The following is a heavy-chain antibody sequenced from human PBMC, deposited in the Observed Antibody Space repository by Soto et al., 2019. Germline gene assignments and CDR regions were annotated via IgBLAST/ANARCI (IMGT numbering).Heavy chain of an antibody. CDR1: GGTFSRYA. CDR3: AQTLGLAVSGPGRFDL. V-gene: IGHV1-69*12. J-gene: IGHJ2*01. CDR2: ITPLFGTP. Sequence: QVQLVQSGAEVKKPASSVKVSCKASGGTFSRYAISWVRQAPGQGLEWLGGITPLFGTPNYAQSFQGRLTITADESPSTVYMELRSRRSEDTAVYYCAQTLGLAVSGPGRFDLWGRGTLVTVTS. D-gene: IGHD6-19*01.